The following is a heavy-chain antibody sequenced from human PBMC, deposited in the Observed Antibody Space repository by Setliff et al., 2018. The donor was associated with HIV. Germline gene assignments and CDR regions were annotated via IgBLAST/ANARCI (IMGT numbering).Heavy chain of an antibody. D-gene: IGHD5-12*01. V-gene: IGHV4-61*02. CDR1: GVSITNGTFY. J-gene: IGHJ5*02. Sequence: NPSETLSLTCTVSGVSITNGTFYWNWIRQPAGKGLEWIGRIAKTGSTNYNPSLKSRLTISMDTSKNQFSLKLNSVTAADTAVYYCARDFKRYNSPCRFDPWGPGTLVTVSS. CDR2: IAKTGST. CDR3: ARDFKRYNSPCRFDP.